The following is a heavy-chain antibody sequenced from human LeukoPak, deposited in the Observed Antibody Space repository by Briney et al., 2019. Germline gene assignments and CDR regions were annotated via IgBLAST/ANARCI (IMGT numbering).Heavy chain of an antibody. J-gene: IGHJ5*02. CDR1: GYTFTSYY. D-gene: IGHD6-13*01. CDR2: INPSGGST. Sequence: ASVKVSCKASGYTFTSYYMHWVRQAPGQGLEWMGIINPSGGSTCYAQKFQGRVTMTRDTSTSTVYMELSSLRSEDTAVYYCAREGIAAAASDNHNWFDPWGQGTLVTVSS. V-gene: IGHV1-46*01. CDR3: AREGIAAAASDNHNWFDP.